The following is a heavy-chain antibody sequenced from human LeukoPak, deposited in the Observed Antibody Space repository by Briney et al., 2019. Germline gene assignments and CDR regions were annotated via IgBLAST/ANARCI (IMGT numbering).Heavy chain of an antibody. D-gene: IGHD3-16*02. CDR1: GGSFSGYY. J-gene: IGHJ6*03. CDR2: INHSGST. CDR3: ARVFNDYVWGSYRSDYYYYMDV. Sequence: SETPSLTCAVYGGSFSGYYWSWIRQPPGKGLEWIGEINHSGSTNYNPSLKSRVTISVDTSKNQFSLKLSSVTAADTAVYYCARVFNDYVWGSYRSDYYYYMDVWGKGTTVTVSS. V-gene: IGHV4-34*01.